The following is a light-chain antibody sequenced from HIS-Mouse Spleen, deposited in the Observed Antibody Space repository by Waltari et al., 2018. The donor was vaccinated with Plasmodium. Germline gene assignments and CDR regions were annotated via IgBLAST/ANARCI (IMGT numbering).Light chain of an antibody. V-gene: IGLV3-27*01. CDR1: VLAKKY. CDR3: YSAADNNRV. J-gene: IGLJ3*02. CDR2: KDS. Sequence: SYELTQPSSVPVSPGQTARITCPGAVLAKKYARWFQQKPGQAPVLVIYKDSERPSGIPERFSGSSSGTTVTLTISGAQVEDEADYYCYSAADNNRVFGGGTKLTVL.